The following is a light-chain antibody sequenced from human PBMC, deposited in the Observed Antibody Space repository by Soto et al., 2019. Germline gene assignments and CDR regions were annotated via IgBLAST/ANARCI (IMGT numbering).Light chain of an antibody. CDR3: MQAIQTPA. J-gene: IGKJ1*01. V-gene: IGKV2-28*01. Sequence: DIVMTQSPLSLPVTPGEPASISCRSSQSLKHSNGYNYLDWYQQKQGQSPQVLIYLTSNRASGVPDRFSGSGPAADFTLNISRVEAEDVGVYYCMQAIQTPAFGQGTKVEIK. CDR2: LTS. CDR1: QSLKHSNGYNY.